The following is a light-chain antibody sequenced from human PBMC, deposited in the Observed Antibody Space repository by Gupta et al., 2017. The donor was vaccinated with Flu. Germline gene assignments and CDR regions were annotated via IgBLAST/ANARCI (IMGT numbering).Light chain of an antibody. Sequence: VTISCSGSSSTIGSNDVRWYQQIPGTAPNLLLYNDSKRLSGGPDRGSGSNSGTSAAMAIRGLQSEEEADYYCEAWEESRNGLWVIGGGTKLTVL. J-gene: IGLJ3*02. CDR2: NDS. CDR3: EAWEESRNGLWV. CDR1: SSTIGSND. V-gene: IGLV1-44*01.